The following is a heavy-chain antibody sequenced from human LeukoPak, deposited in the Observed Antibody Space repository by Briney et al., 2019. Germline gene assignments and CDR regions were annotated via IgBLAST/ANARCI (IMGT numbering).Heavy chain of an antibody. CDR2: MNGEGTTI. V-gene: IGHV3-74*01. J-gene: IGHJ4*02. Sequence: GGSLRLSCATSGLTFRTTWMHWVRQAPGKGLMWVSRMNGEGTTIDYADSVKGRFTVSGDYAKNTLFLQMNNLRTEDTALYFCATARNFRSEYWGQGSLVIVSA. D-gene: IGHD1-7*01. CDR3: ATARNFRSEY. CDR1: GLTFRTTW.